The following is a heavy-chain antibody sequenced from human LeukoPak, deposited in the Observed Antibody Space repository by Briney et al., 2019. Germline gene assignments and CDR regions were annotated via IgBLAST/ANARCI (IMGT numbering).Heavy chain of an antibody. V-gene: IGHV3-30*02. CDR1: GFTFSSYG. CDR2: IRYDGSNK. D-gene: IGHD3-10*01. J-gene: IGHJ4*02. CDR3: AKDDSYYGSGSYYNTPGRFFSLDY. Sequence: GGSLRLSCAASGFTFSSYGMHWVRQAPGKGLEWVAFIRYDGSNKYYADSVKGRFTISRDNSKNTLYLQMNSLRAEDTAVYYRAKDDSYYGSGSYYNTPGRFFSLDYWGQGTLVTVSS.